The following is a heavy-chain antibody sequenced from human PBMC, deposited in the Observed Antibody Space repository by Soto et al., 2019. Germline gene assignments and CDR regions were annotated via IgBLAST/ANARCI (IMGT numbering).Heavy chain of an antibody. D-gene: IGHD3-10*01. J-gene: IGHJ6*02. V-gene: IGHV1-2*02. CDR2: INPNSGGT. Sequence: ASVKVSCKASGYTFTGYYMHWVRQAPGQGLEWMGWINPNSGGTNYAQKFQGRVTMTRDTSISTAYMELSRLRSDDTAVYYCARDLEGTVRGVIYSKPPGYGMDVWGQGTTVTVSS. CDR1: GYTFTGYY. CDR3: ARDLEGTVRGVIYSKPPGYGMDV.